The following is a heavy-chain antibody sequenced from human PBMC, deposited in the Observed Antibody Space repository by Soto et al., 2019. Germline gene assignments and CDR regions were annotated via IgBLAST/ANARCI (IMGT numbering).Heavy chain of an antibody. D-gene: IGHD3-10*01. CDR3: AKQQGSGTPNYYEMDV. J-gene: IGHJ6*02. CDR1: GFTFSSYA. CDR2: LSASGGST. V-gene: IGHV3-23*01. Sequence: GGSLRLSCAASGFTFSSYAMTWVRQAPGKGLEWVSTLSASGGSTYYADSVKGRFTISRDNSKNTLYLQMNSLRAEDTAVYYCAKQQGSGTPNYYEMDVWGQGTAVTVSS.